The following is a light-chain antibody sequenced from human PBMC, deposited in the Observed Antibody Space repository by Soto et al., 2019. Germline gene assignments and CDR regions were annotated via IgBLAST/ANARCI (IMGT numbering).Light chain of an antibody. J-gene: IGKJ5*01. CDR3: QQRNVWPPVT. V-gene: IGKV3-11*01. CDR1: PSVTNF. CDR2: GAF. Sequence: EIVLTQSPFTLSLSPGERGTLSFSASPSVTNFLAWYQQKPGQAPRLLIYGAFNRATGIPARFSGSGSGTDFTLTISSLEPEDSAVYYCQQRNVWPPVTFGQGTRLEIK.